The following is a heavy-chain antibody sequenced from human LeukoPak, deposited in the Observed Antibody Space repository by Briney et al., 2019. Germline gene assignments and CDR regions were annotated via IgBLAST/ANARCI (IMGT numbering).Heavy chain of an antibody. CDR1: GFTFSSYG. J-gene: IGHJ4*02. CDR2: IYYSGST. Sequence: LRLSCAASGFTFSSYGMHWVRQHPGKGLEWIGYIYYSGSTYYNPSLKSRVTISVDTSKNQFSLKLSSVTAADTAVYYCARDRGGDYGDYVDYWGQGTLVTVSP. V-gene: IGHV4-31*02. D-gene: IGHD4-17*01. CDR3: ARDRGGDYGDYVDY.